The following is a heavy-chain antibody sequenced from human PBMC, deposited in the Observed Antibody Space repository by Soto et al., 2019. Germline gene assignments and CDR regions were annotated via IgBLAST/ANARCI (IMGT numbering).Heavy chain of an antibody. Sequence: EVQLVESGGGLVQPGGSLRLSSAASGFTFSSYPMTWFRLAPGKALEWASYISSGSSTIYYADSVKGRFTISRDNAKNSLYLQMSSLRAEDTAVYYCARGEALDYGDYTGDFYIWGQGRAVTVS. V-gene: IGHV3-48*01. CDR3: ARGEALDYGDYTGDFYI. CDR1: GFTFSSYP. D-gene: IGHD4-17*01. CDR2: ISSGSSTI. J-gene: IGHJ3*02.